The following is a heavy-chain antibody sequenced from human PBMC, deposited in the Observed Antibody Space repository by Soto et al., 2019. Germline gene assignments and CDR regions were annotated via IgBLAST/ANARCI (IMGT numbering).Heavy chain of an antibody. CDR1: GYSFTSYW. J-gene: IGHJ3*02. CDR2: IDPSDSYT. D-gene: IGHD3-22*01. Sequence: GESLKISCKGSGYSFTSYWISWVRQMPGRGLEWMGRIDPSDSYTDYSPSFQGHVTISADKSISTAYLQWSSLKASDTAMYYCARQRYYYDSSGYHDAFDIWGQGTMVTVS. CDR3: ARQRYYYDSSGYHDAFDI. V-gene: IGHV5-10-1*01.